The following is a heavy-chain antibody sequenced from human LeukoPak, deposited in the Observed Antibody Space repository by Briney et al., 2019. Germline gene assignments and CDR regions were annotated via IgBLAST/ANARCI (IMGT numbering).Heavy chain of an antibody. J-gene: IGHJ1*01. CDR1: GGSISSYY. CDR3: ARGGGPYYDFWSGYLYFQH. Sequence: PSETLSLTCTVSGGSISSYYWSWIRQPPGKGLEWIGYIYYSGSTNYNPSLKSRVTISVDTSKNQFSLRLSSVTAADTAVYYCARGGGPYYDFWSGYLYFQHWGQGTLVTVSS. D-gene: IGHD3-3*01. V-gene: IGHV4-59*01. CDR2: IYYSGST.